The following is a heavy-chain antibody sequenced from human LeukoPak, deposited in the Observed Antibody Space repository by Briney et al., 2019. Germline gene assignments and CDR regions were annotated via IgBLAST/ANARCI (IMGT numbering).Heavy chain of an antibody. Sequence: PGRSLRLSCAASGFTLSSYGMHWVRQAPGKGLVWVAVIWFDGSDEYYGDSVKGRFTISRDNSRNTLYLQMSSLRAEDTAMYYCARGVVGLYAGFDYWGQGTLVTVSS. V-gene: IGHV3-33*01. J-gene: IGHJ4*02. CDR3: ARGVVGLYAGFDY. D-gene: IGHD2-15*01. CDR1: GFTLSSYG. CDR2: IWFDGSDE.